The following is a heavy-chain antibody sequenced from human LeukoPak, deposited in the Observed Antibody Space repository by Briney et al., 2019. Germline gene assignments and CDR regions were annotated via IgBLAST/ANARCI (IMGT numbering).Heavy chain of an antibody. Sequence: GASVKVSCKASGYTFTSYDINWVRQATGQGLEWMGWMNPNSGNTGYAQKFQGRVTITRNTSISTAYMELSSLRSEDTAVYYCARVGRGDFWSGYYPLSYYYYYMDVWGKGTTVTVSS. CDR3: ARVGRGDFWSGYYPLSYYYYYMDV. V-gene: IGHV1-8*03. CDR1: GYTFTSYD. J-gene: IGHJ6*03. CDR2: MNPNSGNT. D-gene: IGHD3-3*01.